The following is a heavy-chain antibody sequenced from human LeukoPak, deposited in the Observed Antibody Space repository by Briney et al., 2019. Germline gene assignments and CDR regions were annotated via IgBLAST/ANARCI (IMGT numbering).Heavy chain of an antibody. CDR3: AKARLALTVLVPIDY. CDR1: GFTFSSYA. V-gene: IGHV3-23*01. D-gene: IGHD4-11*01. Sequence: GGSLRLSCAASGFTFSSYAMSWVRHAPGKGLEWVSAISGSGGSTYYADSVKGRFTISRDNFKNTLYLQMNSLRAEDTAVYYCAKARLALTVLVPIDYWGQGTLITVSS. J-gene: IGHJ4*02. CDR2: ISGSGGST.